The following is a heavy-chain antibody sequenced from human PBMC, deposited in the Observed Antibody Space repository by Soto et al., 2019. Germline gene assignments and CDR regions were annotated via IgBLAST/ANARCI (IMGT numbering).Heavy chain of an antibody. J-gene: IGHJ5*02. CDR2: ITSSGAA. V-gene: IGHV3-23*01. CDR1: TFNNYA. CDR3: AKGESSVSARDFDP. D-gene: IGHD3-22*01. Sequence: TFNNYAIAWVRQAPGKGLEWVSGITSSGAAYYADSVKGRFTISRDNSKNTLYLQMNSLRAEDTAVYYCAKGESSVSARDFDPWGQGTLVTVSS.